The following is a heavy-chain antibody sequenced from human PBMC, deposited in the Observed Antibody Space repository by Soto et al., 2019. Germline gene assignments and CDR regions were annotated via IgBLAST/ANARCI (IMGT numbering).Heavy chain of an antibody. Sequence: QVQLVESGGGVFQPGRSLRLSCAASGFTLSSYGMHWVAKAPAKGLEWVAVISYDGSNKYYADSVKGRFTISRDNSKNTLYLQMNSLRAEDTAVYYCAKDLLGPGRAYGMDVWGQGTTVTVSS. V-gene: IGHV3-30*18. J-gene: IGHJ6*02. CDR2: ISYDGSNK. CDR3: AKDLLGPGRAYGMDV. D-gene: IGHD7-27*01. CDR1: GFTLSSYG.